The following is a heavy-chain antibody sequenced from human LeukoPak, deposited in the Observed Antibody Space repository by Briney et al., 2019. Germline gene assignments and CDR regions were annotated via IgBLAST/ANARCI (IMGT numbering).Heavy chain of an antibody. D-gene: IGHD5-12*01. CDR2: INHSGST. CDR3: ARRLRGYSGYRGHYFDY. J-gene: IGHJ4*02. V-gene: IGHV4-34*01. Sequence: SETLSLTCAVYGGSFSGYYWSWIRQPPGKGLEWIGEINHSGSTNYNPSLKSRVTISVDTPKNQFSLKLSSVTAADTAVYYCARRLRGYSGYRGHYFDYWGQGTLVTVSS. CDR1: GGSFSGYY.